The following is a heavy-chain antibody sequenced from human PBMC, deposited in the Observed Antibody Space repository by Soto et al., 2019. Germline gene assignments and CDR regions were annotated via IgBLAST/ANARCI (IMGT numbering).Heavy chain of an antibody. Sequence: GSLRLSCAASGXTFSSCAMGWVRQAPGKGLEWVSDIIDSGASTYYADSVKGRFTISRDNSKSTLYLQMNSLRAEDTALYYCAKGRSYYYYYGVDVWGQGTTVTVSS. V-gene: IGHV3-23*01. CDR2: IIDSGAST. CDR3: AKGRSYYYYYGVDV. J-gene: IGHJ6*02. CDR1: GXTFSSCA.